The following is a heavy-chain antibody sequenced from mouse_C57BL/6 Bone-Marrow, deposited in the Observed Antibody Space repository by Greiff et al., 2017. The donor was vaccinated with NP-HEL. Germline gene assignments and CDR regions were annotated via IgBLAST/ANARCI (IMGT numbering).Heavy chain of an antibody. CDR3: AREHGYDRVYYFDY. D-gene: IGHD2-2*01. V-gene: IGHV3-6*01. Sequence: EVKLQESGPGLVKPSQSLSLTCSVTGYSITSGYYWNWIRQFPGNKLEWMGYISYDGSNNYNPSLKNRISITRDTSKNQFFLKLNSVTTEDTATYYCAREHGYDRVYYFDYWGQGTTLTVSS. CDR1: GYSITSGYY. CDR2: ISYDGSN. J-gene: IGHJ2*01.